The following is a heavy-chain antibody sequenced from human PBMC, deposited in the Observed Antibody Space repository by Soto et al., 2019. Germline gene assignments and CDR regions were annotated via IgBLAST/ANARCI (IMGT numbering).Heavy chain of an antibody. CDR1: GGSISSYD. CDR2: IYFRGTT. D-gene: IGHD4-17*01. Sequence: SETLSLTCNVSGGSISSYDWSWIRQPPGKGLEWIGYIYFRGTTNYNPSLNSRVTMSVDTSKNQFSLKLNSVTAADTAVYYCARYYGDYKNYFDYWGQGTLVTVSS. J-gene: IGHJ4*02. V-gene: IGHV4-4*08. CDR3: ARYYGDYKNYFDY.